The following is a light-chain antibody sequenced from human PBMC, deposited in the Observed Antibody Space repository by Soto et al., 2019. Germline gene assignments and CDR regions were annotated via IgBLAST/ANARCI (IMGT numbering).Light chain of an antibody. CDR2: WAS. CDR3: QQYFSTPLT. Sequence: DIVMTQSPDSLAVSLGERATINCKSSQSVLYSSNNKNYLAWYQQKPGQPPKLLIYWASTRESGVPDRFSGSGSVTDFTLTISRLQAEDVAVFYCQQYFSTPLTFGPGTKVDIK. CDR1: QSVLYSSNNKNY. J-gene: IGKJ3*01. V-gene: IGKV4-1*01.